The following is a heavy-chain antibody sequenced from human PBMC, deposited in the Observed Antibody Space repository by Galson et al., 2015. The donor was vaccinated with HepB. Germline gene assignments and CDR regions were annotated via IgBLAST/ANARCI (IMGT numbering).Heavy chain of an antibody. CDR1: GFSLSDLS. J-gene: IGHJ6*03. CDR2: FDPEDGET. CDR3: ALLRFFYDSGGDLSRGYHYYYMDV. Sequence: SVKVSCKVYGFSLSDLSIHWVRQAPGKGLEWMGGFDPEDGETIYAQQFQGRVTMTEDTSTDTAYLELSRLRSEDAAVYYCALLRFFYDSGGDLSRGYHYYYMDVWGKGTTVAVSS. V-gene: IGHV1-24*01. D-gene: IGHD2-21*01.